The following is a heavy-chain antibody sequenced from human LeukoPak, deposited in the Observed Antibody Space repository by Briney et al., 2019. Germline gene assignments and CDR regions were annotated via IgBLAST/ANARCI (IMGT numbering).Heavy chain of an antibody. CDR1: GGSFSGYY. Sequence: SETLSLTCAVYGGSFSGYYWSWIRQPPGKGLEWIGEINHGGSTNYNPSLKSRVTISVDTSKNQFSLKLSSVTAADTAVYYCARGRGIAARHRWFDPWGQGTLVTVSS. CDR2: INHGGST. V-gene: IGHV4-34*01. J-gene: IGHJ5*02. CDR3: ARGRGIAARHRWFDP. D-gene: IGHD6-6*01.